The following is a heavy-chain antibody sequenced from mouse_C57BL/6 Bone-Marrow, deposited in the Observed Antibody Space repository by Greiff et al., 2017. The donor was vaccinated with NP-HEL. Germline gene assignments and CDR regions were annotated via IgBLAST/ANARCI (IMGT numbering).Heavy chain of an antibody. J-gene: IGHJ3*01. CDR2: INPSTGGT. CDR1: GYSFTGYY. V-gene: IGHV1-42*01. Sequence: EVKLLQSGPELVKPGASVKISCKASGYSFTGYYMNWVKQSPEKSLEWIGEINPSTGGTTYNQKFKAKATLTVDKSSSTAYMQLKSLTSEDSAVYYCARSGLRRRFAYGGQGTLVTVSA. D-gene: IGHD2-4*01. CDR3: ARSGLRRRFAY.